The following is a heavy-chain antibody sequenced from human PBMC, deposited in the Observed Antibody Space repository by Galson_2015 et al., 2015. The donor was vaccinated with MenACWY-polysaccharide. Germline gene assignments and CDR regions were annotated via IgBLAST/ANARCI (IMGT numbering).Heavy chain of an antibody. CDR1: GASISNYY. J-gene: IGHJ5*02. V-gene: IGHV4-4*07. CDR3: ARGVGARSRFGL. Sequence: SETLSLTCTVSGASISNYYWSWSRQPAGKGLEWIGRVYASGSTNCNPSLKSRVTISVDTSKNQFSLRLTSVTAADTAVYYCARGVGARSRFGLWGQGTLVSVSS. D-gene: IGHD1-26*01. CDR2: VYASGST.